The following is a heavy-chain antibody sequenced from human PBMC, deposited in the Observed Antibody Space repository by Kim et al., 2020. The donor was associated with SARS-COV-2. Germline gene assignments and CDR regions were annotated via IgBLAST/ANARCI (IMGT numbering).Heavy chain of an antibody. CDR3: ARETRDWYFDL. J-gene: IGHJ2*01. Sequence: NTNYNPPLKSRVTLPVGPSKNQFSLKLSSVTAADTAMYYCARETRDWYFDLWGRGTLVTVSS. CDR2: NT. V-gene: IGHV4-34*01.